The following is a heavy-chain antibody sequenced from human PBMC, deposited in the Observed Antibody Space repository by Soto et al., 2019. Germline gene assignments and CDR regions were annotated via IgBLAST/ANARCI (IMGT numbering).Heavy chain of an antibody. CDR3: ARDRGPSSGYYPYWFDP. V-gene: IGHV1-18*01. CDR2: ISAYNGTA. CDR1: GDTFTRYS. J-gene: IGHJ5*02. D-gene: IGHD3-22*01. Sequence: ASVKLACKTSGDTFTRYSISWVRQAPGQGLEWMGWISAYNGTANYAQNLQGRVTITADESTSTAYMELRSLRSEDTAVYYCARDRGPSSGYYPYWFDPWGQG.